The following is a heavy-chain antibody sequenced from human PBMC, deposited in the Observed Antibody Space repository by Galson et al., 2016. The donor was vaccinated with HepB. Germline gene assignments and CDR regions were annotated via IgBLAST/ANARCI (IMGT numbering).Heavy chain of an antibody. Sequence: SVKVSCKASGGTFSSHVISWVRQAPGQGLEWMGGIIPIFGTTNYAQKFQGRVTITADESTSTAYMELSSLRSEDTAVYYCARSGSGGYYTSGSYYFDYWGQGTLVTVSS. D-gene: IGHD3-10*01. V-gene: IGHV1-69*13. J-gene: IGHJ4*02. CDR1: GGTFSSHV. CDR2: IIPIFGTT. CDR3: ARSGSGGYYTSGSYYFDY.